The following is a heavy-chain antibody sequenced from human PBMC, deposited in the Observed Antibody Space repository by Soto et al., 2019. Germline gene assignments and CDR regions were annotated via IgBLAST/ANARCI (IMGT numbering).Heavy chain of an antibody. V-gene: IGHV3-64D*06. Sequence: RLCWSAAEGNFISYARRWVRQAPGKGLEYVSAISSNGGSTYYADSVKGRFTISRDNSKNTLYLQMSSLRAEDTAVYYCVKSAAPTVVAYFAYWGQGTLVTVTS. CDR2: ISSNGGST. CDR3: VKSAAPTVVAYFAY. CDR1: EGNFISYA. J-gene: IGHJ4*02. D-gene: IGHD2-15*01.